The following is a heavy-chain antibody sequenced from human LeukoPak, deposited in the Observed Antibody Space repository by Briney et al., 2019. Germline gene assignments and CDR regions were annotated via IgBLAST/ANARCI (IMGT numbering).Heavy chain of an antibody. V-gene: IGHV1-2*02. D-gene: IGHD2-21*02. CDR3: ARGHIVVVTAIPGGSLGPGVDY. Sequence: ASVKVSCKASRYTFTGYYMHWVRQAPGQGLEWMGWINPNSGGTNYAQKFQGRVTMTRDTSISTAYMELSRLRSDDTAVYYCARGHIVVVTAIPGGSLGPGVDYWGQGTLVTVSS. CDR2: INPNSGGT. J-gene: IGHJ4*02. CDR1: RYTFTGYY.